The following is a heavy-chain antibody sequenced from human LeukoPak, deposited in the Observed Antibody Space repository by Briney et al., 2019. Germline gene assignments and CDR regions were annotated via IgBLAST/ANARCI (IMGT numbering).Heavy chain of an antibody. J-gene: IGHJ6*02. V-gene: IGHV3-53*01. D-gene: IGHD6-13*01. CDR3: AKDPYSSSWYSSVMDV. Sequence: GGSLRLSCAASGFTVSSNYMSWVRQAPGMGLEWVSVIYSGGTTYYADSVKGRFTISRDNSKNTLYLQMNSLRAEDTAVYYCAKDPYSSSWYSSVMDVWGQGTTVTVSS. CDR2: IYSGGTT. CDR1: GFTVSSNY.